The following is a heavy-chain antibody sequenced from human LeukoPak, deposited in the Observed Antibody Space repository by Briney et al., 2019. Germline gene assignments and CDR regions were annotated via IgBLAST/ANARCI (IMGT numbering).Heavy chain of an antibody. D-gene: IGHD2-2*01. CDR1: GYSFTSYW. J-gene: IGHJ4*02. V-gene: IGHV5-51*01. Sequence: GESLKISCKGSGYSFTSYWIGWVRQMPGKGLEWMGIIYPGDSDTRYSPSFQGQVTISADKSISTAYLQWSSLKASDTAMYYCARRLSVRCRSTSCDGPGDYWGQGTLVT. CDR3: ARRLSVRCRSTSCDGPGDY. CDR2: IYPGDSDT.